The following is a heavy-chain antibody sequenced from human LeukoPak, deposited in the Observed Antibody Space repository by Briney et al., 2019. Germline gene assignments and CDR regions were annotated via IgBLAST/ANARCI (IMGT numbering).Heavy chain of an antibody. D-gene: IGHD3-9*01. J-gene: IGHJ4*02. V-gene: IGHV3-30-3*01. Sequence: GGSLRLSCAASGFTFSSHAMHWVRQAPGKGLEWVAVISYDGSNKYYADSVKGRFTISRDNSKNTLYLQMNSLRAEDTAVYYCARTLRYFDWLPYLPDYWGQGTLVTVSS. CDR2: ISYDGSNK. CDR1: GFTFSSHA. CDR3: ARTLRYFDWLPYLPDY.